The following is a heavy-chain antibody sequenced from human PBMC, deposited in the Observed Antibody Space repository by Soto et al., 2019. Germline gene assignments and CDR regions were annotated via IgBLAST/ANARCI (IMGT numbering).Heavy chain of an antibody. CDR2: ISSSSSTI. V-gene: IGHV3-48*02. J-gene: IGHJ5*02. D-gene: IGHD3-10*01. CDR1: GFTFSSYS. Sequence: GGSLRLSCAASGFTFSSYSMNWVRQAPGKGLEWVSYISSSSSTIYYADSVKGRFTISRDNAKNSLYLQMNSLRDEDTAVYYCARDHSRFLWFGELYPNWFDPWGQGTLVTVSS. CDR3: ARDHSRFLWFGELYPNWFDP.